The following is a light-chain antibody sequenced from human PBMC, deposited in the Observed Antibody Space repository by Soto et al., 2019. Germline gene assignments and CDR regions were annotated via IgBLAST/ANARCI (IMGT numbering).Light chain of an antibody. Sequence: DIVMTQSPATLSVSPGARATLSCKASQSVRNNLVWYQQKPGQAPRPIIYDATTRATGIPVRFSGSGSGTEFTLTISSLQSEDVGVYYCQQYDNWPPKTFGGGTKVDIK. CDR1: QSVRNN. V-gene: IGKV3-15*01. CDR3: QQYDNWPPKT. CDR2: DAT. J-gene: IGKJ4*01.